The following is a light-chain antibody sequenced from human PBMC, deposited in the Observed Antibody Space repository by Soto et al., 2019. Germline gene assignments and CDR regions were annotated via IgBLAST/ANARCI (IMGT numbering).Light chain of an antibody. CDR1: QSISSY. Sequence: DIPMTQSASSLSASVGDRVPIPRRASQSISSYLNWYQQKPGKAPKLLSYAASSLQSVVPSRCSGRGSGTDVTLTISSLTPEAFATYYCQQSYSTPRTFGQGTKVYIK. J-gene: IGKJ1*01. V-gene: IGKV1-39*01. CDR3: QQSYSTPRT. CDR2: AAS.